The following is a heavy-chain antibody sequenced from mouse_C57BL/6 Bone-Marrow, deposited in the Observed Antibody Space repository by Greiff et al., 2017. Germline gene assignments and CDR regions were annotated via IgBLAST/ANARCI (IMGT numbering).Heavy chain of an antibody. D-gene: IGHD2-1*01. V-gene: IGHV1-50*01. CDR2: IDPSDSYT. J-gene: IGHJ2*01. CDR3: ARSYGNYVGDY. CDR1: GYTFTSYW. Sequence: QVQLKQPGAELVKPGASVKLSCKASGYTFTSYWMQWVKQRPGQGLEWIGEIDPSDSYTNYNQKFKGKATLTVDTSSSTAYMQHSSLTSEDSAVYYCARSYGNYVGDYWGQGTTLTVSS.